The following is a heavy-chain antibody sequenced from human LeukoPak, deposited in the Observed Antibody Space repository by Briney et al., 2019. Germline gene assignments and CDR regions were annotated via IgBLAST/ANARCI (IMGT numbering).Heavy chain of an antibody. V-gene: IGHV3-30*18. Sequence: GGSLRLFCAASGFTFSSYGMHWVRQAPGKGLEWVAVISYDGSNKYYADSVKGRFTISRDNSKNTLYLQMNSLRAEDTAVYYCAKDRIQLWTPRHYFDYWGQGTLVTVSS. D-gene: IGHD5-18*01. CDR1: GFTFSSYG. CDR2: ISYDGSNK. CDR3: AKDRIQLWTPRHYFDY. J-gene: IGHJ4*02.